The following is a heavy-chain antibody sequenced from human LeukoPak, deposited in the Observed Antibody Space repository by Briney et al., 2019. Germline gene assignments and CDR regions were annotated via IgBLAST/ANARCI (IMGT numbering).Heavy chain of an antibody. CDR2: FGGSGFGT. V-gene: IGHV3-23*01. CDR3: ATDRDGGTFRDAFDI. Sequence: PGGSLRLSCAGSGFTFSDYAMSWVRQAPGKGLEWVSAFGGSGFGTFYADSVKGRFTISRDNSKNTLYLQMNSLGAEDTAVYYCATDRDGGTFRDAFDIWGQGTMVTVSS. D-gene: IGHD2-15*01. CDR1: GFTFSDYA. J-gene: IGHJ3*02.